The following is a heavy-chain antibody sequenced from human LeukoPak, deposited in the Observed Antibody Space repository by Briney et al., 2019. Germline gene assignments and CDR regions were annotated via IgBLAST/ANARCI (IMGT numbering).Heavy chain of an antibody. J-gene: IGHJ4*02. CDR1: GFTFSSYG. CDR2: IWYDGSNN. Sequence: GRSLRLSCAASGFTFSSYGMHWVRQAPGKGLEWVAVIWYDGSNNYYADSVKGRFTISRDNSKNTLYLQMNSLRAEDTAVYYCASRDYFDYWGQGTLVTVSS. CDR3: ASRDYFDY. V-gene: IGHV3-33*01.